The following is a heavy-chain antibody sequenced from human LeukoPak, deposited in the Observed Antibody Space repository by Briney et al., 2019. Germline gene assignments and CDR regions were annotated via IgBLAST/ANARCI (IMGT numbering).Heavy chain of an antibody. D-gene: IGHD3-9*01. CDR2: INPNSGDT. Sequence: ASVKVSCKASGYTFTGYYMHWVRQAPGQGLEWMGWINPNSGDTSYAQKFQGRVTLTRGTSISTAYMELSRLRSDDTAVYYCARDRGLTGYYNFDYWGQGTLVTVSS. CDR3: ARDRGLTGYYNFDY. V-gene: IGHV1-2*02. CDR1: GYTFTGYY. J-gene: IGHJ4*02.